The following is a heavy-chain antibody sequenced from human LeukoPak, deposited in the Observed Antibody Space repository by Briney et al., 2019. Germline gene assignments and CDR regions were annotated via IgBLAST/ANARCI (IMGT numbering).Heavy chain of an antibody. D-gene: IGHD6-19*01. CDR3: ARVPLYSSGWYAEIDY. Sequence: GGSLRLSCAASGFTFSSYEMNWVRQAPGKGLEWVTYISSSGSTIYYADSVKGRFTISRDNAKNSLYLQMNSLRAEDTAVYYCARVPLYSSGWYAEIDYWGQGTLVTVSS. CDR2: ISSSGSTI. J-gene: IGHJ4*02. V-gene: IGHV3-48*03. CDR1: GFTFSSYE.